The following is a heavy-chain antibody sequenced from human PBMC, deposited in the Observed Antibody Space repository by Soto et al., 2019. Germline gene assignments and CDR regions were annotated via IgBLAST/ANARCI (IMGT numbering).Heavy chain of an antibody. Sequence: SETLSLTCAVSGGSISSGGYSWNWIRQPPGKGLEWIGYVYPRGSTSYNPSLQSRVTISVDTSKNQFSLKLSSVTAADTAVYYCAGRPLRTMYYFDSWGPGTLVTVSS. D-gene: IGHD6-6*01. CDR1: GGSISSGGYS. J-gene: IGHJ4*02. CDR3: AGRPLRTMYYFDS. V-gene: IGHV4-30-2*01. CDR2: VYPRGST.